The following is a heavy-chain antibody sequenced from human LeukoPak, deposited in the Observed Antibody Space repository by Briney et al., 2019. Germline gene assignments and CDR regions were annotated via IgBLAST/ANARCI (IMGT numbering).Heavy chain of an antibody. CDR3: ARDGTCSITSCLRGDYYYMDV. V-gene: IGHV3-53*01. CDR2: IYSGGST. D-gene: IGHD2-2*01. CDR1: GFTFSSYA. J-gene: IGHJ6*03. Sequence: GGSLRLSCAASGFTFSSYAMSWVRQAPGKGLEWVSVIYSGGSTYYADSVKGRFTISRDNSKNTLYLQMNSLRAEDTAVYYCARDGTCSITSCLRGDYYYMDVWGKGTTVTVSS.